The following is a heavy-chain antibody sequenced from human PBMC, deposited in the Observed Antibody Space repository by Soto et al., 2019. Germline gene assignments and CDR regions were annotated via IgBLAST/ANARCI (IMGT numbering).Heavy chain of an antibody. V-gene: IGHV3-23*01. J-gene: IGHJ6*02. Sequence: SLRLSCAASGFTFSSYAMSWVRQASGKGLEWVSAISGSGGSTYYADSVKGRFTISRDNSKNTLYLQMNSLRAEDTAVYYCAKWIAAAGTGYYYGMDVWGQGTTVTVSS. CDR1: GFTFSSYA. CDR3: AKWIAAAGTGYYYGMDV. CDR2: ISGSGGST. D-gene: IGHD6-13*01.